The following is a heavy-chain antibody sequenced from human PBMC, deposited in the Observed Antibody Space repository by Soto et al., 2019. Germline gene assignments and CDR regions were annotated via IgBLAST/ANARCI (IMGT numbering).Heavy chain of an antibody. D-gene: IGHD6-19*01. Sequence: EVQLLESGGGLVQPGGSLRLSCVGSGFFFSSYTMTWVRQAPGKGLEWVSSFSATSENTYYADSVRGRLTISRDNSKNTLFLQMNSLTAEDTAMYYCAKARDQQWVRRPFDYWGQGILVIVSS. CDR1: GFFFSSYT. CDR2: FSATSENT. CDR3: AKARDQQWVRRPFDY. J-gene: IGHJ4*02. V-gene: IGHV3-23*01.